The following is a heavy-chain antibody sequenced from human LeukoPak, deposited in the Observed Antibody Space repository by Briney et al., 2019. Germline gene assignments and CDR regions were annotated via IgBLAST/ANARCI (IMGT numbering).Heavy chain of an antibody. V-gene: IGHV3-21*01. J-gene: IGHJ4*02. D-gene: IGHD3-10*01. CDR1: GFTFSSYS. CDR3: ARDYTYYYGSGSYYGLDY. CDR2: ISSSSSYI. Sequence: GGSLRLSCAASGFTFSSYSMNWVRQAPGKGLEWVSSISSSSSYIYYADSVKGRFTISRDNAKNSLYLQMNSLRAEDTAVYYCARDYTYYYGSGSYYGLDYWGQGTLVTVSS.